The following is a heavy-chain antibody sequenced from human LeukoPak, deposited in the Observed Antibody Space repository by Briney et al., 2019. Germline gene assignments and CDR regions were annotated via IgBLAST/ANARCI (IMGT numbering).Heavy chain of an antibody. D-gene: IGHD2/OR15-2a*01. Sequence: SSDKVSCKASAYTYTGYYMHWVQHAPGQGLEYMGIINPSGGSTSYAQKFQGRVTMTEDTSTDTAYMELSSLRSEDTAVYYCATSAISFNSRSGAFDIGGQGTMLTVSS. V-gene: IGHV1-46*01. CDR3: ATSAISFNSRSGAFDI. J-gene: IGHJ3*02. CDR2: INPSGGST. CDR1: AYTYTGYY.